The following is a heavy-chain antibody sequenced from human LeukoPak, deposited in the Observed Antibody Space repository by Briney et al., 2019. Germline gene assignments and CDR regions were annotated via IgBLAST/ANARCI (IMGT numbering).Heavy chain of an antibody. CDR1: GFSFSGYY. J-gene: IGHJ1*01. V-gene: IGHV4-34*01. CDR2: INHSGST. D-gene: IGHD6-19*01. Sequence: SETLSLTCAVYGFSFSGYYWSWIRQAPGKGLEWVGEINHSGSTYYNPSLKSRVTISVDTSKDQFSLKRSSVTAADTALYYCAARIAVAGPHHWGQGPLVPVSS. CDR3: AARIAVAGPHH.